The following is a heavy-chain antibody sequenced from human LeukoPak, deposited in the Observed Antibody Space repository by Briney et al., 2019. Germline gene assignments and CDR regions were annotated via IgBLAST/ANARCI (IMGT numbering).Heavy chain of an antibody. Sequence: PSETLSLTCTVSGGSISGYYWSWIRQPPGKGLEWIGEIYYTGSTNYNPSLKSRVTISVDTSKNQFSLKLGSVTAADPAVYYCARHPGVWSQGTLVTVSS. CDR1: GGSISGYY. D-gene: IGHD2-8*01. V-gene: IGHV4-59*08. J-gene: IGHJ4*02. CDR3: ARHPGV. CDR2: IYYTGST.